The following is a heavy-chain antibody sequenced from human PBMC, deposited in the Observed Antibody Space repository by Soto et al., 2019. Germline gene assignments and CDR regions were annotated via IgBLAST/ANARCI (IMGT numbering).Heavy chain of an antibody. J-gene: IGHJ3*02. V-gene: IGHV3-23*01. D-gene: IGHD4-17*01. CDR1: GFTFSSYA. Sequence: GGSLRLSCAASGFTFSSYAMSWVRHAPGKGLEWVSAISGRGGCTYYADSVKGRFTISRDNSQNTLYLQMNSLRAEDTAVYYCAKEDPPMTTVASGAFDIWGQGTMVTVSS. CDR2: ISGRGGCT. CDR3: AKEDPPMTTVASGAFDI.